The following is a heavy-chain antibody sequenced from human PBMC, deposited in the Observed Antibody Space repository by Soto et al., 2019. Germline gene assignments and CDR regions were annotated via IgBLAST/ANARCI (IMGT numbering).Heavy chain of an antibody. CDR3: ARDYDFWSGAVYYYYGMDV. CDR1: GGSISSYY. J-gene: IGHJ6*02. V-gene: IGHV4-4*07. Sequence: KSSETLSLTCTVSGGSISSYYWSWIRQPAGKGLEWIGRIYTSGSTNYNPSLKSRVTMSVDTSKNQFSLKLSSVTAADTAVYYCARDYDFWSGAVYYYYGMDVWGQGTTVTVSS. D-gene: IGHD3-3*01. CDR2: IYTSGST.